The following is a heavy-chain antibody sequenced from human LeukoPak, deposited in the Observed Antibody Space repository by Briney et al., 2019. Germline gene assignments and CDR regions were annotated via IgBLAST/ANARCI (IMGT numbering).Heavy chain of an antibody. CDR2: VYYSGTT. CDR3: ARHISSGGTYARFDY. CDR1: GSMYNYY. D-gene: IGHD1-26*01. V-gene: IGHV4-59*08. Sequence: PSETLSLTCTVSGSMYNYYWSCIRQPPGKGLEWIGYVYYSGTTNYNPSLKSRVTISTDTSKNQFSLKLNSVTAADTAVYYCARHISSGGTYARFDYWGQGIVVTVSS. J-gene: IGHJ4*02.